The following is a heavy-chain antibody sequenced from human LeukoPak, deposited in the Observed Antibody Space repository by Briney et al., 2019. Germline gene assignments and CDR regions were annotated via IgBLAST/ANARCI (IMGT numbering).Heavy chain of an antibody. Sequence: GGSLRLSCAASGFTFSSYWMSWVRQAPGKGLEWVANIKQDGGEKYYVDSVKGRFTISRDNAKNSLYLQMNSLRAEDTAVYYCARSLGYCSSTSCYPPTYWGQGTLVTVSS. J-gene: IGHJ4*02. CDR2: IKQDGGEK. V-gene: IGHV3-7*01. D-gene: IGHD2-2*01. CDR3: ARSLGYCSSTSCYPPTY. CDR1: GFTFSSYW.